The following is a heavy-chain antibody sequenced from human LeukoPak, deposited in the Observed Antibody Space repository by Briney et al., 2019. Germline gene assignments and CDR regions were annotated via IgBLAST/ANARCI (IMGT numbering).Heavy chain of an antibody. J-gene: IGHJ3*02. Sequence: PGGSLRLSCAASGFTVSSNYMSWVRQAPGKGLEWVSVIYSGGSTYYADSVKGRFTISRHNSKNTLYLQMNSLRAEDTAAYYCARDRSGWYNLRAFDIWGQGTMVTVSS. CDR3: ARDRSGWYNLRAFDI. CDR1: GFTVSSNY. CDR2: IYSGGST. D-gene: IGHD6-19*01. V-gene: IGHV3-53*04.